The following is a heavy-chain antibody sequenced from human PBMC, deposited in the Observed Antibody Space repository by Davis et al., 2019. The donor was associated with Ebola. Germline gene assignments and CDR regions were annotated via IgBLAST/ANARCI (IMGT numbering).Heavy chain of an antibody. CDR1: GGTFSSYA. J-gene: IGHJ6*02. Sequence: AASVKVSCKASGGTFSSYAISWVRQAPGQGLEWMGGIIPIFGTANYAQKFQGRVTITADKSTSTAYMELSSLRSEDTAVYYCARVISAYYYYGMDVWGQGTTVTVSS. CDR3: ARVISAYYYYGMDV. D-gene: IGHD3-10*01. V-gene: IGHV1-69*06. CDR2: IIPIFGTA.